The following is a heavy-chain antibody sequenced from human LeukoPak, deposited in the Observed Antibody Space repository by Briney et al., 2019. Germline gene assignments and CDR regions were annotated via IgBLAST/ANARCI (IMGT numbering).Heavy chain of an antibody. CDR2: IIPIFGTA. CDR3: ARGYCSSTSCYMDV. J-gene: IGHJ6*02. Sequence: SVTVSCTASGGTFSSYAISWVRQAPGQGLEWMGGIIPIFGTANYAQKFQGRVTITGDTSASTAYMELSSLRSEDTAVYYCARGYCSSTSCYMDVWGQGTTVTVSS. D-gene: IGHD2-2*01. CDR1: GGTFSSYA. V-gene: IGHV1-69*06.